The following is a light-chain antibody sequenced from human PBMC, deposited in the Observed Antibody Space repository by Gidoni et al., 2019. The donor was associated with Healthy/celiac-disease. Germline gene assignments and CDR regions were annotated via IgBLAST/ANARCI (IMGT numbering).Light chain of an antibody. Sequence: DIQMTQSPSSLSASVGDRVTITCQASQDISNYLNWYQQKPGKAPKLLIYDASNLETGGPSRFSGSGSGTEFTFTISSLQPEDIATYYCQQYDNRPLTFGGGTKVEIK. CDR1: QDISNY. V-gene: IGKV1-33*01. CDR2: DAS. CDR3: QQYDNRPLT. J-gene: IGKJ4*01.